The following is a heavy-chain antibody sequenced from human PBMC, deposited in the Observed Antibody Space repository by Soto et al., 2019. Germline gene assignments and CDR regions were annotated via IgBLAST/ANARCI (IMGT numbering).Heavy chain of an antibody. D-gene: IGHD4-17*01. Sequence: HPGGSLRLSCTTSRFSLNTYGMTWVRRAPGKGLEWVSTLSASGSGSYYAESVKGRFTVSRDNSKNTMYLQMNSLRDEDTAVYYCAKNSYGDSWNFGLDVWGQGTTVTVSS. CDR3: AKNSYGDSWNFGLDV. CDR2: LSASGSGS. CDR1: RFSLNTYG. J-gene: IGHJ6*02. V-gene: IGHV3-23*01.